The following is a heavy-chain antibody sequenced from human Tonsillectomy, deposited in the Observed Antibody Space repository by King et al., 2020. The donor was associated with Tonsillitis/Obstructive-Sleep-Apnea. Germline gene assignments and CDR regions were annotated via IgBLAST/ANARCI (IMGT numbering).Heavy chain of an antibody. CDR2: ISYDGNDK. CDR3: ASQPVDFWSGYSSFDRAPPDY. J-gene: IGHJ4*02. D-gene: IGHD3-3*01. CDR1: GFTFSGYA. V-gene: IGHV3-30*01. Sequence: VQLVESGGGVVQPGRSLRLSCAASGFTFSGYAMHWVRQAPGKGLEWVALISYDGNDKDYADSVKGRFTISRDNSKNTLYLQMNSLRAEDTAVYYCASQPVDFWSGYSSFDRAPPDYWGQGTLVTVSS.